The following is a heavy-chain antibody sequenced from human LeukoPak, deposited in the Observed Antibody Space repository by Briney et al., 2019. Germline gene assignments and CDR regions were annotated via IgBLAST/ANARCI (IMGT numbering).Heavy chain of an antibody. Sequence: GASVKVSCKASGYTFTSYYVRWVRQAPGQGLEWMGVIKPSDGFTSYAQKFQGRLTVTRDMSTSTVYMELNSLRSEDTAVYFCGREIEGTTDYWGQGTLVTVSS. CDR2: IKPSDGFT. D-gene: IGHD1-7*01. J-gene: IGHJ4*02. V-gene: IGHV1-46*01. CDR1: GYTFTSYY. CDR3: GREIEGTTDY.